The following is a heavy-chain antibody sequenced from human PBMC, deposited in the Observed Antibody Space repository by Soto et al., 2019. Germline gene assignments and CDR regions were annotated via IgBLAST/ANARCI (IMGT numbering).Heavy chain of an antibody. J-gene: IGHJ6*02. CDR1: GGTFSSYA. CDR2: IIPIFGTA. CDR3: ARSISEQPDVDYYGMDV. D-gene: IGHD1-1*01. Sequence: QVQLVQSGAVVKKPGSSVKVSCKASGGTFSSYAISWVRQAPGQGLEWMGGIIPIFGTANYAQKFQGRVTITADKSTSTAYMELSSLRSEDTAVYYCARSISEQPDVDYYGMDVWGQGTTVTVSS. V-gene: IGHV1-69*06.